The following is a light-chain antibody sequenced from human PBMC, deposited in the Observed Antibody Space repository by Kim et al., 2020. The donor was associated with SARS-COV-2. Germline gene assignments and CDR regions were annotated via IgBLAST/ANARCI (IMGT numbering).Light chain of an antibody. J-gene: IGLJ3*02. Sequence: SYELTQPPSVSVSPGQTARITCSGDALPRKYAYWYQQKSDQAAVLVIYEDSKRPSGIPERFSGSTSGTMATLTISGAQVVDEGDYYCYSTDSSGDHRVFGGGTQLTVL. V-gene: IGLV3-10*01. CDR1: ALPRKY. CDR2: EDS. CDR3: YSTDSSGDHRV.